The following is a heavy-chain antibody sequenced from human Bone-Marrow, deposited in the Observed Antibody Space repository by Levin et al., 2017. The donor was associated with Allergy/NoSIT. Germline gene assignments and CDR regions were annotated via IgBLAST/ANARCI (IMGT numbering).Heavy chain of an antibody. Sequence: GGSLRLSCAASGFTLRSYAMNWVRQAPGKGLEWVSTISGSGAGTYYADSVKGRFTVSRDNSKNTLYLQMNSLRAEDTAVYYSAKDTVTSMFYYYGMDVWGQGTTVTVSS. CDR2: ISGSGAGT. J-gene: IGHJ6*02. D-gene: IGHD4-17*01. V-gene: IGHV3-23*01. CDR1: GFTLRSYA. CDR3: AKDTVTSMFYYYGMDV.